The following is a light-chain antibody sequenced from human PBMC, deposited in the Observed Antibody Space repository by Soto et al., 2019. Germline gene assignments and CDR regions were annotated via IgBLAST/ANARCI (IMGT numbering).Light chain of an antibody. CDR3: SSYTSSSSYV. V-gene: IGLV2-14*01. Sequence: QSALTQPASVSGSPGQSITISCTGTSSDVGGYNYVSWYQQHPGKAPKLMSYDVSNRPSGVSNRFSGSKSGNTASLTISGLQAEDEADYYSSSYTSSSSYVFVTGTKLTFL. J-gene: IGLJ1*01. CDR1: SSDVGGYNY. CDR2: DVS.